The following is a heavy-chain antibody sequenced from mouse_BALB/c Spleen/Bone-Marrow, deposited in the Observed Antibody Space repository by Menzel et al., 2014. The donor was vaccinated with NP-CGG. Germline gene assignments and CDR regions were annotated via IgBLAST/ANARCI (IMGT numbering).Heavy chain of an antibody. J-gene: IGHJ2*01. Sequence: EVNVVESGGGLVQPGGSRKLSCAASGFTFSSFGMHWVRQAPEKGLEWVAYISSGSSTIYYADTVKGRFTISRDNPKNTLFLQMTSLRSENTVMYLCARSLLLRPDYWGQGTTLTVSS. V-gene: IGHV5-17*02. CDR2: ISSGSSTI. CDR1: GFTFSSFG. CDR3: ARSLLLRPDY. D-gene: IGHD1-1*01.